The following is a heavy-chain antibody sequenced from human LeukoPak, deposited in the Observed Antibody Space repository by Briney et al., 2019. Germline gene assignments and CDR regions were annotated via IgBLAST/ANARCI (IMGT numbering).Heavy chain of an antibody. V-gene: IGHV3-48*01. CDR2: ISSSSSTI. CDR3: ARGAQRFLEWLSEAYYMDV. J-gene: IGHJ6*03. D-gene: IGHD3-3*01. Sequence: SGGSLRLSCAASGFTFSSYSMNWVRQAPGKGLEWVSYISSSSSTIYYADSVKGRFTISRDNAKNSPYLRMNSLRAEDTAVYYCARGAQRFLEWLSEAYYMDVWGKGTTVTVSS. CDR1: GFTFSSYS.